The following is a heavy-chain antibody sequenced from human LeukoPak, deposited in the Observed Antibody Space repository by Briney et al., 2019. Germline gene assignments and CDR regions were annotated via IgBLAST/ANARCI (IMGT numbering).Heavy chain of an antibody. CDR3: ARHFGSSYGPFL. J-gene: IGHJ4*02. Sequence: GESLKISCKGSGYSFTGYWISWVRQMPGKGLEWMGRIDPSDSYTNYSPSFQGHVTISADKSISTAYLQWSSLKASDTAMYYCARHFGSSYGPFLWGQGTLVTVSS. CDR1: GYSFTGYW. CDR2: IDPSDSYT. V-gene: IGHV5-10-1*01. D-gene: IGHD5-18*01.